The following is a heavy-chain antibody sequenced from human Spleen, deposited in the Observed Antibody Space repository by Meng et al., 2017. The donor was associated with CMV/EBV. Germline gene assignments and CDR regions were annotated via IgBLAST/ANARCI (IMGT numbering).Heavy chain of an antibody. Sequence: GGSLRLSCAASGFSFSSYWMNWVRQAPGKGLEWVAKIKQDGSEKYYVDSVKGRFTISRDNAKNSLYLQMNSLRAEDTAVYSCARFRDRSYSYTMDVWGQGTTVTVSS. J-gene: IGHJ6*02. CDR3: ARFRDRSYSYTMDV. CDR2: IKQDGSEK. CDR1: GFSFSSYW. D-gene: IGHD2-15*01. V-gene: IGHV3-7*01.